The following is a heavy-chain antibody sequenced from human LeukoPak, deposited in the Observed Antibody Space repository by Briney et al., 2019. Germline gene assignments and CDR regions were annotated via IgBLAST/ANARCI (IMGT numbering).Heavy chain of an antibody. Sequence: PGGSLRLSCAASGFTFSSYWMSWVRQATGKGLEWVANIKPDASEKYYVDSVKGRFTISRDNAKNTLYLQMNSLRAEDTAVYYCAMDYGGNSDNYWGQGTLVTVSS. D-gene: IGHD4-23*01. J-gene: IGHJ4*02. CDR1: GFTFSSYW. CDR2: IKPDASEK. V-gene: IGHV3-7*04. CDR3: AMDYGGNSDNY.